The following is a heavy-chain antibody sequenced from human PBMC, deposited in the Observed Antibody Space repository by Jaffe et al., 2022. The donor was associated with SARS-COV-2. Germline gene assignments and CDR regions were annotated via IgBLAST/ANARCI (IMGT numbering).Heavy chain of an antibody. J-gene: IGHJ5*02. CDR2: IKEDGSEK. Sequence: EVQLVESGGGLVQPGGSLRLSCAPSGFIFSNYWMSWVRQAPGKGLEWVAKIKEDGSEKYYLDSVKGRFTISRDNAKNSLYLQMSSLRAEDTAVYYCARDRIQLWSDWFDPWGQGTLVTVSS. CDR3: ARDRIQLWSDWFDP. D-gene: IGHD5-18*01. V-gene: IGHV3-7*01. CDR1: GFIFSNYW.